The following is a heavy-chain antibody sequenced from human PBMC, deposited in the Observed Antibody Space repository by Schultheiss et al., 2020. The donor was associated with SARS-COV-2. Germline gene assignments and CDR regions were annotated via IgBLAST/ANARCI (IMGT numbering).Heavy chain of an antibody. CDR3: VRDRSWWTPYNCFDL. CDR1: GFTFSSYA. Sequence: GGSLRLSCAASGFTFSSYAMHWVRQAPGKGLEWVSHILSSGSYTNYADSVKGRFTISRDNARNSLYLRMSSLRVEDTAVYYCVRDRSWWTPYNCFDLWGRGTLVTVSS. V-gene: IGHV3-21*05. D-gene: IGHD2-15*01. CDR2: ILSSGSYT. J-gene: IGHJ5*02.